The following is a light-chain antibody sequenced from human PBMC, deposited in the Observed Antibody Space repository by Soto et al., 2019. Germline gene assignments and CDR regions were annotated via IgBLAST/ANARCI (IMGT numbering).Light chain of an antibody. J-gene: IGLJ1*01. CDR1: RSDIGGSDY. CDR3: SAYAGRNNVCV. CDR2: DAN. V-gene: IGLV2-8*01. Sequence: QSALTQPPSASGSPGQSVTISCTGTRSDIGGSDYVAWYQQNPGKAPKLVIYDANNRPPGVPDRFSGSKSGNPASLTVSGRQTEDEADAYCSAYAGRNNVCVFGTGTQGTVL.